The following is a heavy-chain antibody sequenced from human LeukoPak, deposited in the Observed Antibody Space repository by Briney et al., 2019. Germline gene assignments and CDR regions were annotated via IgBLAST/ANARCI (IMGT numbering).Heavy chain of an antibody. CDR2: IKQEGSVK. Sequence: PGGSLRLSFAASGFPFSNFWMSWVRQAPGKGLEWVANIKQEGSVKYYVDSVKGRFTISRDNAKNSLYLQMNSLRAEDTAVYYCARIGYSSSSIDYWGQGTLVSVSS. J-gene: IGHJ4*02. CDR3: ARIGYSSSSIDY. CDR1: GFPFSNFW. D-gene: IGHD6-6*01. V-gene: IGHV3-7*01.